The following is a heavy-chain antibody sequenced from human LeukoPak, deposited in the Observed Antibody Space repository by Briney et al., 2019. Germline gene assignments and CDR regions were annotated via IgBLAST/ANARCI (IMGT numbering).Heavy chain of an antibody. CDR1: GGSISSYH. D-gene: IGHD6-13*01. CDR2: IYSTGST. V-gene: IGHV4-59*13. CDR3: ARRHIAAASTLEY. Sequence: PSETLSLTCTVSGGSISSYHWSWIRQSPGKGLEWIGYIYSTGSTNYNPSLKSRVSISVDTSKNQFSLKLSPVTAADTAVYYCARRHIAAASTLEYWGQGTLVTVSS. J-gene: IGHJ4*02.